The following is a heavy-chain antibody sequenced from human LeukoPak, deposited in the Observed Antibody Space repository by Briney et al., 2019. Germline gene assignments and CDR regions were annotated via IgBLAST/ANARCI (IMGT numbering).Heavy chain of an antibody. Sequence: GGSLRLSCAASGFTFSSYSMNWVRQAPGKGLEWVSSISSSSSYIYYADSVKGRFTISRDNAKNSLYLQMNSLRAEDTAMYYCARVGYCSSTSCYTVHYMDVWGKGTTVTVSS. J-gene: IGHJ6*03. V-gene: IGHV3-21*01. CDR2: ISSSSSYI. D-gene: IGHD2-2*02. CDR3: ARVGYCSSTSCYTVHYMDV. CDR1: GFTFSSYS.